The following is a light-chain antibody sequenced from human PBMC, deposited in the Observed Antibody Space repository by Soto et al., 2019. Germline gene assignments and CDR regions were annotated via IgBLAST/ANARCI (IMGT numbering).Light chain of an antibody. V-gene: IGLV2-14*01. CDR3: TSYASGSSHVV. CDR1: SSDIGGYDY. J-gene: IGLJ2*01. Sequence: QSALTQPASVSGSPGQSITLSCTGTSSDIGGYDYVSWYQRQPGKAPKLIIYDVNNRPSGVSNRFSGSKSGNTASLTISGVQAEDEADYYCTSYASGSSHVVFGGGTKLTVL. CDR2: DVN.